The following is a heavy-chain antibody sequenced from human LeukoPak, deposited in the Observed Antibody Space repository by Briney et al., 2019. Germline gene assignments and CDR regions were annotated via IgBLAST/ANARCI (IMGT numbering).Heavy chain of an antibody. CDR1: GGSISSGSYY. Sequence: PSETLSLTCTVSGGSISSGSYYWSWIRQPAGKGLEWIGRIYTSGSTNYNPSLKSRVTISVDTSKNQFSLKLNSVTAADTAVYYCAREGTSSGRPLDYWGQGTLVTVSS. CDR3: AREGTSSGRPLDY. D-gene: IGHD6-19*01. J-gene: IGHJ4*02. CDR2: IYTSGST. V-gene: IGHV4-61*02.